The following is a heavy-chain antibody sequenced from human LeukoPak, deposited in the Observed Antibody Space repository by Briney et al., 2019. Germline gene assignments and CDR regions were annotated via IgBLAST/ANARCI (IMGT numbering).Heavy chain of an antibody. D-gene: IGHD3-16*01. CDR1: GGSITSGGYS. CDR2: IYHSGST. J-gene: IGHJ4*02. CDR3: ARNRGEGLPDY. Sequence: SETLSLTCAVSGGSITSGGYSWSWIRQPPGTGLEWIGYIYHSGSTYYNPSLESRVTISLDRSKHQFSLNLTSVTAADTAVYYCARNRGEGLPDYWGQGTLVTVSS. V-gene: IGHV4-30-2*01.